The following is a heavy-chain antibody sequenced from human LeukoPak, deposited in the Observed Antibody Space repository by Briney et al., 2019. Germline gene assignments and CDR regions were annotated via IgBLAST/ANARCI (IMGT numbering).Heavy chain of an antibody. CDR3: ARRALSYSSGWRYGMDV. D-gene: IGHD6-19*01. CDR2: ISSSGSTI. V-gene: IGHV3-11*01. CDR1: GFTFSDYY. Sequence: PGGSLRLSCAASGFTFSDYYMSWIRQAPGKGLEWVSYISSSGSTIYYADSVKGRFTISRDNAKSSLYLQMDSLRAEDTAVYYCARRALSYSSGWRYGMDVWGQGTTVTVSS. J-gene: IGHJ6*02.